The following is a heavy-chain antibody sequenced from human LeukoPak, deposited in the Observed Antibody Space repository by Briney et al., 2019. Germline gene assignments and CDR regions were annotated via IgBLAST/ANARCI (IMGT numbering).Heavy chain of an antibody. CDR1: GFSFSSYS. CDR3: ARDPSAVPTAVNWFDP. J-gene: IGHJ5*02. D-gene: IGHD2-2*01. V-gene: IGHV3-21*06. Sequence: PGGSLRLSCVASGFSFSSYSMNWVRQAPGKGLEWVSYISSTSTYIYYTDSVKGRFTISRDNAKNSLYLQMDSLRAEDTAVYYCARDPSAVPTAVNWFDPWGQGTLVTVSS. CDR2: ISSTSTYI.